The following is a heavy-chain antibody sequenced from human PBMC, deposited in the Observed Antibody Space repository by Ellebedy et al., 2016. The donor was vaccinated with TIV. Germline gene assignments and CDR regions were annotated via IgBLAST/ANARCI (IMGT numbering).Heavy chain of an antibody. CDR2: INHSGST. D-gene: IGHD3-22*01. CDR1: GGSFSGYY. CDR3: ARVNYYYSSGYYYFSSWFDP. J-gene: IGHJ5*02. V-gene: IGHV4-34*01. Sequence: MPSETLSLTCAVYGGSFSGYYWSWIRQPPGKGLEWIGEINHSGSTNYNPSLKSRVTISVDTSKNQFSLKLSSVTAADTAVYYCARVNYYYSSGYYYFSSWFDPWGQGTLVTVSS.